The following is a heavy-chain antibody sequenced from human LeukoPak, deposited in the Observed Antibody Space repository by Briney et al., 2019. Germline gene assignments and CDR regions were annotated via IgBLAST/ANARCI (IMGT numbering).Heavy chain of an antibody. J-gene: IGHJ4*02. CDR2: IIPIFGTA. D-gene: IGHD2-2*01. Sequence: SSLKVSCKASGGTFSSYAISWVRQAPGQGLEWMGGIIPIFGTANYAQKFQGRVTITSDESTSTAYMWLCSLRPEDTAAYYCARDRTGGQLQASYFAYWGQGTLVTASS. CDR3: ARDRTGGQLQASYFAY. CDR1: GGTFSSYA. V-gene: IGHV1-69*01.